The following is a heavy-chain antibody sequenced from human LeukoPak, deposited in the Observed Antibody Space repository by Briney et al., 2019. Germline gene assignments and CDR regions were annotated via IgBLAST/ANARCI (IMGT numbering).Heavy chain of an antibody. V-gene: IGHV3-48*03. Sequence: GGSLRLSCAASGFTFISYEMNWVRQAPGKGLEWVSYITGSGGTIYYAASVKGRFTISRDNAKNSLYLQMNSLRAEDTAVYYCARGGGSGWYEFDYWGQGTLVTVSS. CDR3: ARGGGSGWYEFDY. CDR2: ITGSGGTI. J-gene: IGHJ4*02. CDR1: GFTFISYE. D-gene: IGHD6-19*01.